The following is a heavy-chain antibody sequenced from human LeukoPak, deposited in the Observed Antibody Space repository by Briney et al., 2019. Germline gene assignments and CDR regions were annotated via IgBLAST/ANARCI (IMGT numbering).Heavy chain of an antibody. CDR3: VSRRCSITACYVASLNCFDY. CDR1: GLTISMYW. CDR2: IKQDGSEK. D-gene: IGHD2-2*01. J-gene: IGHJ4*02. Sequence: PGGSLRLSCEVSGLTISMYWLTWVRKAPGRGLEGVANIKQDGSEKNYVDSVKGRFTISRDNTKNSLYLQMNSLRDEDTAVYHCVSRRCSITACYVASLNCFDYWGQGTRVTVSS. V-gene: IGHV3-7*03.